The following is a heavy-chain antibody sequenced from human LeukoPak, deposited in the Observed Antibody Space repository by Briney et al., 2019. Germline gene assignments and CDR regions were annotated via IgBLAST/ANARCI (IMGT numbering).Heavy chain of an antibody. CDR3: ARDMSSRSFAEYFQH. Sequence: ASVKVSCKASGYTFTSYGISWVRQAPGQGLEWMGWISAYNGNTNYAQTLQGRVTMTTDTSTMTAYMELRSLRSDDTAVYYCARDMSSRSFAEYFQHWGQGTLVTVSS. CDR2: ISAYNGNT. CDR1: GYTFTSYG. D-gene: IGHD6-19*01. J-gene: IGHJ1*01. V-gene: IGHV1-18*01.